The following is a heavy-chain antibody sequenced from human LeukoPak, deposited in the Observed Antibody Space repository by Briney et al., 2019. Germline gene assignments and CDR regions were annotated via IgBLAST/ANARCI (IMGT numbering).Heavy chain of an antibody. Sequence: PGGSLRLSCAASGFTFSSYNMNWVRQAPGKGLEWVSFISSSSSYIYYADSVKGRFTISRDNAKNSLYLQMNKLRAEDTAVYYCAKDFLGYYYMDVWGKGTTVTISS. V-gene: IGHV3-21*01. CDR2: ISSSSSYI. CDR1: GFTFSSYN. D-gene: IGHD3-3*01. J-gene: IGHJ6*03. CDR3: AKDFLGYYYMDV.